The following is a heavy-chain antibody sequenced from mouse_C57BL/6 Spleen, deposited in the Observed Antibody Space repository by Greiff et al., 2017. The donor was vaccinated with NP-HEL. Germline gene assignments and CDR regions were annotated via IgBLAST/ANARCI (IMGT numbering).Heavy chain of an antibody. J-gene: IGHJ1*03. CDR3: ARSDGYGYWYFDV. Sequence: EVMLVESGGGLVKPGGSLKLSCAASGFTFSDYGMHWVRQAPETGLEWVAYISSGSSTVYYADTVKGRCTTSKDNAYNTLVLQMTSLRSEDTAVCYCARSDGYGYWYFDVWGTGTTVTVAS. V-gene: IGHV5-17*01. D-gene: IGHD2-3*01. CDR1: GFTFSDYG. CDR2: ISSGSSTV.